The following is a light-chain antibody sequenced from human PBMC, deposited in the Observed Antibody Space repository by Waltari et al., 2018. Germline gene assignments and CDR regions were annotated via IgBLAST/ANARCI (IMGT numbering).Light chain of an antibody. CDR3: QQRSDWLLT. CDR1: QCVSSY. Sequence: EIVLTQSPATLSLSPGGRATLSCRASQCVSSYLAWYQQKSGQAPRLPIYDASNRATGIPARFSGGGSGTYFTLTISSLEPEDFAVYYCQQRSDWLLTFGGGTKVEIK. V-gene: IGKV3-11*01. CDR2: DAS. J-gene: IGKJ4*01.